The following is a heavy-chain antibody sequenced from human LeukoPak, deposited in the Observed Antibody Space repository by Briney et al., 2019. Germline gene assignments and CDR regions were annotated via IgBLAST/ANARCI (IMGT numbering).Heavy chain of an antibody. CDR3: ARDPTNWIDY. CDR2: MNPNSGAT. CDR1: GYTFTSYY. D-gene: IGHD1-1*01. V-gene: IGHV1-2*02. J-gene: IGHJ4*02. Sequence: ASVKVSCKASGYTFTSYYMHWVRQAPGQGLEWMGWMNPNSGATNYAQKFQGRVTMTRDTSCSTAYMELSRLTSDDTAVYYCARDPTNWIDYWGQGTLVTVSS.